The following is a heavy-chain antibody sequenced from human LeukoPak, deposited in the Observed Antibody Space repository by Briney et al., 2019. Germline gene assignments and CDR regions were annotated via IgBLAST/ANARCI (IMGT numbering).Heavy chain of an antibody. V-gene: IGHV3-21*01. CDR3: AKGTTREVYRNWFDP. D-gene: IGHD4-23*01. CDR1: GFTFSSYS. CDR2: ISSSSSYV. J-gene: IGHJ5*02. Sequence: GGSLRLSCEASGFTFSSYSMNWVRQAPGKGLEWVSSISSSSSYVYYADSVKGRFTISRDNAKNSLYLQMNSLRAEDTAVYYCAKGTTREVYRNWFDPWGQGTLVTVSS.